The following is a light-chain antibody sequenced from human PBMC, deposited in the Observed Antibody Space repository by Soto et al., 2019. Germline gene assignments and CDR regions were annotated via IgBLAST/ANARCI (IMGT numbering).Light chain of an antibody. CDR2: AAS. V-gene: IGKV3-20*01. CDR3: QLYGTSPKP. CDR1: QTVSSNY. J-gene: IGKJ1*01. Sequence: EIVLTQSPGTLSLSPGERATLSCRASQTVSSNYLAWYQQKPGQAPRLLIYAASTRATGIPDRFSGSGSGTDFTLSISRLEPEDFAVYHCQLYGTSPKPFGQGTKVEIK.